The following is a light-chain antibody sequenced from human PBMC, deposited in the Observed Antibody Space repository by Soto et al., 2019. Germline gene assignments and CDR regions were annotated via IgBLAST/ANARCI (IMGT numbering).Light chain of an antibody. V-gene: IGKV3-11*01. CDR1: QSVRNY. CDR3: HQRSNWPRT. Sequence: EIVSTQSPATLSLSPGDIATLSCRASQSVRNYLAWYQQKPGQAPRLLISNVSNRATGIPARFSGSGSGTDFTITIVSLEPEDSAVYYCHQRSNWPRTFGQGTKVEIK. CDR2: NVS. J-gene: IGKJ2*01.